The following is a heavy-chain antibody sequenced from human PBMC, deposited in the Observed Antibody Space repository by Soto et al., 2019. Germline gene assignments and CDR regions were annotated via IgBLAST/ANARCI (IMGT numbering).Heavy chain of an antibody. CDR2: ISDTGGTT. CDR3: AKDYSGTFDY. D-gene: IGHD2-15*01. Sequence: GGSLRLSCVASGFTFSSCAMSWVRQAPGKGLEWVSTISDTGGTTYYADSVKGRFTFSRDNSMNTLYLQMNSLRAEDTAVYYCAKDYSGTFDYWGQGSLVTVSS. CDR1: GFTFSSCA. V-gene: IGHV3-23*01. J-gene: IGHJ4*02.